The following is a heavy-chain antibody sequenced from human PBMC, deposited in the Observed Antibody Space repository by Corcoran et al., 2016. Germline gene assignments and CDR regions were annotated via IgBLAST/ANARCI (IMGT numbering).Heavy chain of an antibody. J-gene: IGHJ5*02. CDR2: INHSGST. CDR1: GGSFSGYY. D-gene: IGHD2-15*01. CDR3: AREVVVAAMPGPRFDP. V-gene: IGHV4-34*01. Sequence: QVQLQQWGAGLLKPSETLSLTCAVYGGSFSGYYWSWIRQPPGKGLEWIGEINHSGSTNYNPSLKSRVTISVDTSKNQFSLKLSSVTAADTAVYYCAREVVVAAMPGPRFDPWGQGTLVTVSS.